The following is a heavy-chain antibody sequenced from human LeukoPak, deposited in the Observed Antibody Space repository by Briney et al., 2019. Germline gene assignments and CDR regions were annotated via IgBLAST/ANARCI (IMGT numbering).Heavy chain of an antibody. Sequence: SETLSLTCTGSGASISPYYWSWIRQPPGKGLEWIGYIYYSGSTNYNPSLKSRVTISVDTSKNQFSLKLSSVTAADTAVYYCARQVGCSSTSCYVPFDYWGQGTLVTVSS. V-gene: IGHV4-59*08. J-gene: IGHJ4*02. CDR1: GASISPYY. CDR3: ARQVGCSSTSCYVPFDY. D-gene: IGHD2-2*01. CDR2: IYYSGST.